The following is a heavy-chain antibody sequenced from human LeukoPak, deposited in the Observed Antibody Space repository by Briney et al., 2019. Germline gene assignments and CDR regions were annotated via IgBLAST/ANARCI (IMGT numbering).Heavy chain of an antibody. J-gene: IGHJ3*02. CDR3: AREGQTRGIVVAGGAFEI. CDR2: IYYSGST. V-gene: IGHV4-39*02. CDR1: GGSISSSSYY. D-gene: IGHD6-19*01. Sequence: SETLSLTCTVSGGSISSSSYYWGWIRQPPGKGLEWIGSIYYSGSTYYNPSLKSRVTISVDTSKNQFSLKLSSVTAADTAVYYCAREGQTRGIVVAGGAFEIWGQGTMVTVSS.